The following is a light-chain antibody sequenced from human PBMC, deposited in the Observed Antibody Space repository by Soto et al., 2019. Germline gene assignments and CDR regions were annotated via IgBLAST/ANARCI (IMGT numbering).Light chain of an antibody. CDR2: GAS. Sequence: MVLSQSPGTLSPSPGATATLSSRASQSVSNNYLAWYQQKPGQAPRLLIYGASNRATGIPDRFSGSGSGTDFTLTISRLEPEDFAVYYCQQYGSSGTFGQGTKVDIK. V-gene: IGKV3-20*01. CDR1: QSVSNNY. J-gene: IGKJ1*01. CDR3: QQYGSSGT.